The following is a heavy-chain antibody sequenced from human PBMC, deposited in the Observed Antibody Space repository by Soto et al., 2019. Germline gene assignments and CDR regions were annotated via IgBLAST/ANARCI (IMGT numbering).Heavy chain of an antibody. CDR1: ELGFSSDS. J-gene: IGHJ5*01. Sequence: EVQLVESGGGLVKPGGSLRLSGTALELGFSSDSMGWVRQAPGKGLEWVSSISSSGSFMNYADSVKGRFTISRDNAKNSLYLQMSGLKDEDTAVYYCARDPPTGTTLDWVDSWGQGTLVTVSS. CDR3: ARDPPTGTTLDWVDS. CDR2: ISSSGSFM. D-gene: IGHD1-7*01. V-gene: IGHV3-21*01.